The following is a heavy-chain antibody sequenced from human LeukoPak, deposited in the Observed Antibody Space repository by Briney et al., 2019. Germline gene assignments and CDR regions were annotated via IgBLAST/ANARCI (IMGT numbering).Heavy chain of an antibody. D-gene: IGHD3-3*01. CDR2: IYYSGST. CDR3: ARARFLEWYYYGMDV. V-gene: IGHV4-61*05. J-gene: IGHJ6*02. CDR1: GGSISSSSYY. Sequence: SETLSLTCTVSGGSISSSSYYWGWIRQPPGKGLEWIGYIYYSGSTNYNPSLKSRVTISVDTSKNQFSLKLSSVTAADTAVYYCARARFLEWYYYGMDVWGQGTTVTVSS.